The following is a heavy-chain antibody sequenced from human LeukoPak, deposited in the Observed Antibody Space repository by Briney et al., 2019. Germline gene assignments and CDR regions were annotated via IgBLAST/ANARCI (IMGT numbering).Heavy chain of an antibody. D-gene: IGHD4-11*01. Sequence: GGSLRLSCAASEFTVSRNYMNWVRQAPGKGLEWASVIYGGGNTYYSDSLKGRFTIFRDDSKNPLYLQMDSLPAEDTAVSFCAGGTTVVYDYWGQGTLVTVSS. CDR3: AGGTTVVYDY. V-gene: IGHV3-53*01. CDR2: IYGGGNT. J-gene: IGHJ4*02. CDR1: EFTVSRNY.